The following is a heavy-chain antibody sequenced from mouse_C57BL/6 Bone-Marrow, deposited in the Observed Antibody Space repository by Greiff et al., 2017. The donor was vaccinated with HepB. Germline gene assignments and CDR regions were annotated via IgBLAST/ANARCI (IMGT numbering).Heavy chain of an antibody. CDR2: IGSGGSYT. CDR1: GFTFSSYG. V-gene: IGHV5-6*02. Sequence: EVMLVESGGDLVKPGGSLKLSCAASGFTFSSYGMSWVRQTPDKRLEWVATIGSGGSYTYYPESVKGRFTISRNNANNTLYLQMSSLKSEDTAMYYFARLLRTLYYFGYWGQGTTLTVSS. CDR3: ARLLRTLYYFGY. J-gene: IGHJ2*01. D-gene: IGHD1-1*01.